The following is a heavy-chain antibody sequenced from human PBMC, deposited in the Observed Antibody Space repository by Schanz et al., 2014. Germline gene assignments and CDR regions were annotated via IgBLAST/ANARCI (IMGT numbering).Heavy chain of an antibody. CDR3: AKARRKSNCSGGRCFHCSYYGMDV. V-gene: IGHV3-23*04. CDR2: ISASGGST. J-gene: IGHJ6*02. D-gene: IGHD2-15*01. Sequence: EVQLVESGGGLVQPGGSLRLSCGGSGFTFSSYAMSWVRQAPGKGLEWVSTISASGGSTYYADSVKGRFTISRDNSKKILYLQMNSLRAEDTAVYYCAKARRKSNCSGGRCFHCSYYGMDVWGQGTTVTGSS. CDR1: GFTFSSYA.